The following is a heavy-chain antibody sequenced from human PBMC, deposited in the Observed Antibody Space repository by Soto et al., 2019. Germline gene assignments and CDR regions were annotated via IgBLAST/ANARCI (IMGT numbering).Heavy chain of an antibody. CDR3: AKSRSQWLSSLHD. CDR1: GYTFSDEY. J-gene: IGHJ4*02. V-gene: IGHV1-2*02. D-gene: IGHD6-19*01. CDR2: IHPKSGST. Sequence: QAQLVQSGPEVKRPGSSFTVSCATSGYTFSDEYLHCVRQAPGQGLEWVAWIHPKSGSTFYAQRLQGRVSVTSDTASSTAYLEMTSLTSDDTAVYYCAKSRSQWLSSLHDWGQGSLITVSS.